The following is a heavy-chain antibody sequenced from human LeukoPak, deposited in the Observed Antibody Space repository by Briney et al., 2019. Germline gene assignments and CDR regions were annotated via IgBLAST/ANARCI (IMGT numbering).Heavy chain of an antibody. CDR2: INPNGGNK. CDR3: ARANFLYCSSTSCLFDY. D-gene: IGHD2-2*01. CDR1: GYTFSGYY. J-gene: IGHJ4*02. Sequence: ASVRLSCAASGYTFSGYYMHWVRQAPGQGLEWVGCINPNGGNKNYADNVQGRFTITRDNSNSTAHMEVSRLRPDDTAVYYCARANFLYCSSTSCLFDYWGQGNLVTVSS. V-gene: IGHV1-2*02.